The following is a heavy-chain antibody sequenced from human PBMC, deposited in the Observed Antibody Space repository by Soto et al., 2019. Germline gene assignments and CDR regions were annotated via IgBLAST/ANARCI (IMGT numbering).Heavy chain of an antibody. V-gene: IGHV3-23*01. CDR1: GFTFSSYA. D-gene: IGHD3-10*01. Sequence: GGSLRLSCAASGFTFSSYAMSWVRQAPGKGLEWVSAISGSGGSTYYADSVKGRFTISRDNSKNTLYLQMNSLRVEDTAVYYCAKDLIRGVIYYYYGMDVWGQGTTVTVSS. J-gene: IGHJ6*02. CDR2: ISGSGGST. CDR3: AKDLIRGVIYYYYGMDV.